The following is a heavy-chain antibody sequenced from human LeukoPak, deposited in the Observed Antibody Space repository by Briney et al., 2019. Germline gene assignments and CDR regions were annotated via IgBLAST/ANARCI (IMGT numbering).Heavy chain of an antibody. CDR2: IHPGDSDT. J-gene: IGHJ4*02. CDR3: SGTLTYIGH. Sequence: GESLRISCKTSGLDFPNYWIGWARQTPGKGLEWMMIIHPGDSDTRYNPSFEGQVSISVDKSISTVYLQWRSLKASDSALYFGSGTLTYIGHWGQGTLVTVSS. D-gene: IGHD3-10*01. CDR1: GLDFPNYW. V-gene: IGHV5-51*01.